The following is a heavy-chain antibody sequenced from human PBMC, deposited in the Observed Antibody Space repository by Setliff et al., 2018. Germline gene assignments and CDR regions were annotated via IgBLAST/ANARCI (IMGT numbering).Heavy chain of an antibody. D-gene: IGHD6-13*01. CDR1: GFTFSNAW. J-gene: IGHJ4*02. CDR2: IKSKTDGGTT. Sequence: PGESLKISCAASGFTFSNAWMSWVRQAPGKGLEWVGRIKSKTDGGTTGYAAPVKGRFTISRDDSKNTLYLQMNSLKTEDTAVYYCTTAPLAAASTCWGQGTLVTVSS. CDR3: TTAPLAAASTC. V-gene: IGHV3-15*01.